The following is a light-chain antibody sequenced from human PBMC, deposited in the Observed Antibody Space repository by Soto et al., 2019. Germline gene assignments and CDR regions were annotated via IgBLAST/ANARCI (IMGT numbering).Light chain of an antibody. V-gene: IGLV1-40*01. J-gene: IGLJ2*01. Sequence: QSVLTQPPSVSGATGERVTISCTGSSSNIGAGYDVHWYQQLPGTAPKLLIYGNSNRPSGVPDRFSGSKSGTSASLAITGLQAEDEADYCCQSYDSSLSGSVVFGGVTKLTV. CDR2: GNS. CDR1: SSNIGAGYD. CDR3: QSYDSSLSGSVV.